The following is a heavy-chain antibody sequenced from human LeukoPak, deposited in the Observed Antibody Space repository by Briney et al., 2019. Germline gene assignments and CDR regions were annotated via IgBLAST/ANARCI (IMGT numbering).Heavy chain of an antibody. CDR2: ISYDGSNK. CDR1: GFTFSSYA. J-gene: IGHJ6*03. Sequence: GGSLRLSCAASGFTFSSYAMHWVRQAPGKGLEWVAVISYDGSNKYYADSVKGRFTISRDNSKNTLYLQMNSLRAEDTAVYYCAKAGDKGYYMDVWGKGTTVTVSS. D-gene: IGHD2-21*02. CDR3: AKAGDKGYYMDV. V-gene: IGHV3-30-3*01.